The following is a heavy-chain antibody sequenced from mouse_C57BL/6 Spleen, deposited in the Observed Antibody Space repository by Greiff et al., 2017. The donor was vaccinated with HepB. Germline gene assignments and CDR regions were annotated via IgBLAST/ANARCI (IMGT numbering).Heavy chain of an antibody. J-gene: IGHJ2*01. CDR3: ARGRITTVVGDFEY. D-gene: IGHD1-1*01. CDR1: GFTFSSYA. Sequence: EVQVVESGGGLVKPGGSLKLSCAASGFTFSSYAMSWVRQTPEKKLEWVATISDGGSYTYYPDNVKGRFTISRDNAKNNLYLQMSHLKSEDTAMYYCARGRITTVVGDFEYWGQGTTLTVSS. CDR2: ISDGGSYT. V-gene: IGHV5-4*01.